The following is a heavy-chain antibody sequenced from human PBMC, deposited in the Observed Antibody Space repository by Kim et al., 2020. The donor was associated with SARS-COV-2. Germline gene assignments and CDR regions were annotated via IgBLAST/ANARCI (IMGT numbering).Heavy chain of an antibody. V-gene: IGHV3-48*03. CDR1: GFTFSSYE. CDR3: ARYYDILTGYWRGYFDY. Sequence: GGSLRLSCAASGFTFSSYEMNWVRQAPGKGLEWVSYISSSGSTIYYADSVKGRFTISRDNAKNSLYLQMNSLRAEDTAVYYCARYYDILTGYWRGYFDYWGQGTLVTVSS. J-gene: IGHJ4*02. CDR2: ISSSGSTI. D-gene: IGHD3-9*01.